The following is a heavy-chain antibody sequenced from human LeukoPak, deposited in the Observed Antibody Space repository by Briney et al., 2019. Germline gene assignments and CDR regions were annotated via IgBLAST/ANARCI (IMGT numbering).Heavy chain of an antibody. Sequence: SSETLSLTCAVSGGSFSGYYWTWIRQPPGKGLEWIGEINHSGNANYNPSLKSRVTISLDMSENHFSLRLTSVTAADTAVYYCARGQGTVTTHWGQGTLVTVSS. CDR1: GGSFSGYY. J-gene: IGHJ4*02. CDR3: ARGQGTVTTH. CDR2: INHSGNA. V-gene: IGHV4-34*01. D-gene: IGHD4-17*01.